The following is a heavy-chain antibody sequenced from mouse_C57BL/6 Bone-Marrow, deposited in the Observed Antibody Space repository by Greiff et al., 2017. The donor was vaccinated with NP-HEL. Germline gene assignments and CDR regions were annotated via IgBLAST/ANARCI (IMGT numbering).Heavy chain of an antibody. D-gene: IGHD2-9*01. J-gene: IGHJ2*01. CDR2: IYPGSGNT. CDR3: ARREPYYGYDGGFFDY. CDR1: VYTFPVYY. V-gene: IGHV1-76*01. Sequence: QFPLQQSVSALVPPWASVTLSCTASVYTFPVYYLYCVTHRPCPGLEWISRIYPGSGNTYYNEKFKGKATLTAEKSSSTAYMQLSSLTSEDSAVYFCARREPYYGYDGGFFDYWGQGTTLTVSS.